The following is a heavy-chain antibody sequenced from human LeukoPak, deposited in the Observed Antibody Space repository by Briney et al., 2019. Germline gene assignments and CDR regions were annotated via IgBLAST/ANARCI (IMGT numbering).Heavy chain of an antibody. D-gene: IGHD6-13*01. CDR1: GFTFSSYA. CDR2: ISGSGGST. CDR3: AKGQIAAAGSYYFDY. Sequence: GGSLRLSCAASGFTFSSYAMSWVRQAPGKGLEWVSAISGSGGSTYYADSVKGRFTTSRDNSKNTLYLQMNSLRAEDTAVYYCAKGQIAAAGSYYFDYWGQGTLVTVSS. J-gene: IGHJ4*02. V-gene: IGHV3-23*01.